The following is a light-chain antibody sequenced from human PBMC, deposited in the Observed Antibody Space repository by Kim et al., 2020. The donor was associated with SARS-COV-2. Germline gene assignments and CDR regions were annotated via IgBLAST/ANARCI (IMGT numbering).Light chain of an antibody. V-gene: IGKV1-12*01. CDR3: QQADSLPYT. Sequence: ARQSVSVWLALYQQKPGLAPRPLISATTSVQTGVSPRCRGTGFGSEFALTIDNVQTDDFATYYCQQADSLPYTCGPGTKLEIK. J-gene: IGKJ2*01. CDR2: ATT. CDR1: QSVSVW.